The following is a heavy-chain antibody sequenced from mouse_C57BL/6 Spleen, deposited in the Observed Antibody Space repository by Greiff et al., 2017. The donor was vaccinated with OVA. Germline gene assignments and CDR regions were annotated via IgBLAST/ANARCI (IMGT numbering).Heavy chain of an antibody. Sequence: VQLQQSGPGLVKPSQSLSLTCSVTGYSITSGYYWNWIRQFPGNKLEWMGYISYDGSNNYNPSLKNRISITRDTSKNQFFLKLNSVTTEDTATYYCARVDLPYYFDYWGQGTTLTVSS. J-gene: IGHJ2*01. CDR1: GYSITSGYY. V-gene: IGHV3-6*01. CDR2: ISYDGSN. D-gene: IGHD5-1*01. CDR3: ARVDLPYYFDY.